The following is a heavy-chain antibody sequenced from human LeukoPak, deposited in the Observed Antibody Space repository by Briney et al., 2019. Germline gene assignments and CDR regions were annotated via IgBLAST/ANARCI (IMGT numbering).Heavy chain of an antibody. CDR2: ISYDEDFE. D-gene: IGHD5-12*01. Sequence: GRSLRLSCAASGFTFSSYAMHWVRQAPGKGLEWVAVISYDEDFEYYADSVKGRFTISRDNSKNSLYLQMNSLRVEDTAVYFCAKDGGAVARFQNYYYGMDVWGQGTTVTVSS. J-gene: IGHJ6*02. CDR1: GFTFSSYA. V-gene: IGHV3-30*04. CDR3: AKDGGAVARFQNYYYGMDV.